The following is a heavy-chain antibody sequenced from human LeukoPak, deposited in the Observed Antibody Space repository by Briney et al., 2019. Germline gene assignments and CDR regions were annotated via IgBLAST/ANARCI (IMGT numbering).Heavy chain of an antibody. V-gene: IGHV3-48*04. CDR1: GFTFSSYS. CDR3: ARGPNYYYYYYGMDV. Sequence: GGSLRLSCAAAGFTFSSYSMNWVRQAPGKGLEWVSYISRSSSTIYYADSVKGRFTISRDNAKNSLHLQMNSLRAEDTAVYYCARGPNYYYYYYGMDVWGQGTTVTVSS. CDR2: ISRSSSTI. J-gene: IGHJ6*02.